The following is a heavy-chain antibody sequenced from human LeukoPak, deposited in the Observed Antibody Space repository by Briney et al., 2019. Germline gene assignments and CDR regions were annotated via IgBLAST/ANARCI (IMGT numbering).Heavy chain of an antibody. CDR1: GFSVSSSS. J-gene: IGHJ4*02. CDR2: FYSGGSV. V-gene: IGHV3-53*01. Sequence: GGSLRLSCAVSGFSVSSSSMNWVSQAPGKGLEWVSIFYSGGSVLFADSVKGRFSVSRDSSKNTMYLQMNNLRAEDTAIYYCGTSASAHYRVFDYWGQGALVTVSS. CDR3: GTSASAHYRVFDY. D-gene: IGHD3-10*01.